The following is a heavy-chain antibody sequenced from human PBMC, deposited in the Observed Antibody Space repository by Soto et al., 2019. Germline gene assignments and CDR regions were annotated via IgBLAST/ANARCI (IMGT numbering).Heavy chain of an antibody. V-gene: IGHV1-2*02. D-gene: IGHD3-3*01. CDR1: GYTFTAYY. Sequence: QVQLLQSGTEVKKPGASVKVSCKASGYTFTAYYIHWVRQAPGQGLEWMGWIIPDSGATKYTQKFQGMVTMTSEASLNTAFLEVSRLRFDDTSVYFCARGDRISRFGVRNWLDPWGQGTLVTVSS. CDR3: ARGDRISRFGVRNWLDP. J-gene: IGHJ5*02. CDR2: IIPDSGAT.